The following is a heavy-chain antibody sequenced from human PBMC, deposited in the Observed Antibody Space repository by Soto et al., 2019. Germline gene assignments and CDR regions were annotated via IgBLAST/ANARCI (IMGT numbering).Heavy chain of an antibody. V-gene: IGHV3-11*06. CDR2: ISPGSSYP. J-gene: IGHJ5*02. Sequence: QVQLVESGGGLVPPGGSLRLSCAGSGFTFGDSYMSWIRQAPGKGLEWLSYISPGSSYPAYADSVKGRFTISRDNANRSLYLQMMSMTAEAAASYYCVRGGGGVLFDPWGQGTMGTVSS. CDR3: VRGGGGVLFDP. D-gene: IGHD2-15*01. CDR1: GFTFGDSY.